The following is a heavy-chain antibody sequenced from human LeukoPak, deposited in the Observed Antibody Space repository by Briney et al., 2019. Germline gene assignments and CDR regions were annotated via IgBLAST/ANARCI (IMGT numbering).Heavy chain of an antibody. V-gene: IGHV3-23*01. D-gene: IGHD3-3*01. CDR2: ISGSGGST. CDR1: GFTFSNYA. J-gene: IGHJ4*02. CDR3: ARDQPAIILYLFDY. Sequence: GGSLRLSCAAFGFTFSNYAMSWVRQAPGKGPEWVSGISGSGGSTYYADSVKGRFTISRDNAKNTLYLQMNSLRAEDTAVYYCARDQPAIILYLFDYWGQGTLVTVSS.